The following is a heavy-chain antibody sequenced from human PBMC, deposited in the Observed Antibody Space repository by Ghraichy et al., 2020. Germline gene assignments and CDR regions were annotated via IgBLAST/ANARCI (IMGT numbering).Heavy chain of an antibody. V-gene: IGHV3-23*01. D-gene: IGHD4-17*01. CDR1: GFTFSSYA. J-gene: IGHJ3*02. CDR3: AKALMGTTVTTGNAFDI. CDR2: ISGSGGST. Sequence: LTCAASGFTFSSYAMSWVRQAPGKGLEWVSAISGSGGSTYYADSVKGRFTISRDNSKNTLYLQMNSLRAEDTAVYYCAKALMGTTVTTGNAFDIWGQGTMVTVSS.